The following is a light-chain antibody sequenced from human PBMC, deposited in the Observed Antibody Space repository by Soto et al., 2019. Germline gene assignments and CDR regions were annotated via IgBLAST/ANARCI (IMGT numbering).Light chain of an antibody. J-gene: IGLJ1*01. Sequence: QSVLTQPASVSGSPGQSITISCTGTSSDAGSYNYVAWYQQFPGKTPKLMIYEVRNRPSGVSSRFSGSKSGNTASLTISGLQAEDEADYYCISYTGSDTSYVFGTGTKLTVL. V-gene: IGLV2-14*01. CDR1: SSDAGSYNY. CDR2: EVR. CDR3: ISYTGSDTSYV.